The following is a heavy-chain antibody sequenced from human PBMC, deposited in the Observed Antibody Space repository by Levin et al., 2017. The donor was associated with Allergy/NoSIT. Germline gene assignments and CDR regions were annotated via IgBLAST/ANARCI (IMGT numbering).Heavy chain of an antibody. D-gene: IGHD3-16*01. J-gene: IGHJ4*02. CDR3: TNLYDYFWGTYNSTDPRSYFDY. CDR1: GFPFRSYV. CDR2: VSGSGAVT. V-gene: IGHV3-23*01. Sequence: LSLTCAASGFPFRSYVMAWVRQAPGKGLEWVSAVSGSGAVTYYADSVRGRFTVSRDNSKNTVYLQMNSLRAEDTALYYCTNLYDYFWGTYNSTDPRSYFDYWGQGTLVTVSS.